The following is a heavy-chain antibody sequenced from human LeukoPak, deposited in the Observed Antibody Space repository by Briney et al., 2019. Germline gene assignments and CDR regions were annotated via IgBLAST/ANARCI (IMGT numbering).Heavy chain of an antibody. Sequence: ASVKVSCKASGYTFISYDINWVRQATGQGLEWMGWMNPNSGNTGYAQKFQGRVTMTRNTSISTAYMELSSLRSEDTAVYYCAVRKAAVRLGNWFDPWGQGTQVTVSS. D-gene: IGHD6-13*01. CDR3: AVRKAAVRLGNWFDP. CDR1: GYTFISYD. CDR2: MNPNSGNT. V-gene: IGHV1-8*02. J-gene: IGHJ5*02.